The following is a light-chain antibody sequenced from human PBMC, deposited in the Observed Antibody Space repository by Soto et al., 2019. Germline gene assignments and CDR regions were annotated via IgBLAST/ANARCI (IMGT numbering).Light chain of an antibody. CDR1: SSNIGAGYD. V-gene: IGLV1-40*01. J-gene: IGLJ1*01. CDR2: GNS. Sequence: QSVLTQPPSVSGAPGQRVTISCTGSSSNIGAGYDVHWYQQLPGTAPKLLIYGNSNRPSGVPDRFSGSKSGTSASLAIIGLQAEDEADYYCQSYDSSLSAFYVFGTGTKVT. CDR3: QSYDSSLSAFYV.